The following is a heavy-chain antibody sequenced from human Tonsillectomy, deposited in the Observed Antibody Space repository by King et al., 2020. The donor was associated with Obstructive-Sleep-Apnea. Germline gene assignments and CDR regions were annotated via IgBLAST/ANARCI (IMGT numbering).Heavy chain of an antibody. V-gene: IGHV4-39*01. D-gene: IGHD2-15*01. CDR3: AGLSGGYCSGGSCSLHPRGYYYGMDV. Sequence: LQLQESGPGLVKPSETLSLTCTVSGGSISSSSYYWGWIRQPPGKGLEWIGSIYYSGSTYYNPSLKSRVTISVDTSKNQFSLKLSSVTAADTAVYYCAGLSGGYCSGGSCSLHPRGYYYGMDVWGQGTTVTVSS. J-gene: IGHJ6*02. CDR1: GGSISSSSYY. CDR2: IYYSGST.